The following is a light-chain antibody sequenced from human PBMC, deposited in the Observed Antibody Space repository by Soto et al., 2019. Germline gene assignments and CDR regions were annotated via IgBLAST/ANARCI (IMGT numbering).Light chain of an antibody. Sequence: EVVLTQSPGTLSLSPGERATLSCRASQSVSSSYLAWYQQKPGQSPRLLIYGASNRASGISDRFSGSGSGTDFTLTIYRLEPEDFAVYYCQQRSNWPWTFGQGTKVDIK. CDR1: QSVSSSY. CDR2: GAS. J-gene: IGKJ1*01. V-gene: IGKV3D-20*02. CDR3: QQRSNWPWT.